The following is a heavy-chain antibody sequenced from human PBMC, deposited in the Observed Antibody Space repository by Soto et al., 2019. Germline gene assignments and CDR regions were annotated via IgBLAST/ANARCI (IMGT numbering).Heavy chain of an antibody. CDR3: TRLIGNSWLDS. V-gene: IGHV6-1*01. Sequence: PSQTLSHTCDISGDKVSTNDATWDWIRKSPSRGLEWLGRTYYRSKWYNDYAESVKGRITINPDTFNNQFSLHLNSVTPDDTAVYYCTRLIGNSWLDSWGQGTLVTVSS. J-gene: IGHJ5*01. D-gene: IGHD2-8*01. CDR1: GDKVSTNDAT. CDR2: TYYRSKWYN.